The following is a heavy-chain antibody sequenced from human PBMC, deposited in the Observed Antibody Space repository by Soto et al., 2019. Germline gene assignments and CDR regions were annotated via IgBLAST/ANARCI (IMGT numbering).Heavy chain of an antibody. CDR1: GGTFSSYA. Sequence: GASVKVSCKASGGTFSSYAISWVRQATGQGLEWMGGIIPIFGTANYAQKFQGRVTITADESTSTAYMELSSLRSEDTAVYYCANNGYSSSWYSAYYYGMDVWGQGTTVTV. V-gene: IGHV1-69*13. CDR2: IIPIFGTA. CDR3: ANNGYSSSWYSAYYYGMDV. J-gene: IGHJ6*02. D-gene: IGHD6-13*01.